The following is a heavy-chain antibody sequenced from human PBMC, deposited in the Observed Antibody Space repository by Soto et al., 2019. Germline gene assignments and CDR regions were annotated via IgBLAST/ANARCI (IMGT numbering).Heavy chain of an antibody. Sequence: QVQLVQSGAEVKKPGASVKVSCKASGYTFASYAISWMRQAPGQGLEWMGWISAYNGNTNYAQKLQGRVTMTRDTSTSTAYTELRRQTPADTAVYSCARDPPPPDYCGQETLVTVPP. CDR1: GYTFASYA. CDR2: ISAYNGNT. CDR3: ARDPPPPDY. J-gene: IGHJ4*02. V-gene: IGHV1-18*01.